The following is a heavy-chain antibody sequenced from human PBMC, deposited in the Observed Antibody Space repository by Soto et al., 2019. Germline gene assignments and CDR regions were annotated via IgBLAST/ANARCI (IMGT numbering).Heavy chain of an antibody. CDR1: GFTCTDYA. J-gene: IGHJ4*02. CDR3: AKDLPRKEKALDKMGFDN. Sequence: QVQLVESGGGVVQPGRSLRLSCAASGFTCTDYAMHWVRQAPGKGLEWVALISYDETKKYYTDSVKGRFTIARDNSRNTLFLQMNSLRAEDTAVYYCAKDLPRKEKALDKMGFDNWGQGTLVTVSS. CDR2: ISYDETKK. V-gene: IGHV3-30*18. D-gene: IGHD3-3*01.